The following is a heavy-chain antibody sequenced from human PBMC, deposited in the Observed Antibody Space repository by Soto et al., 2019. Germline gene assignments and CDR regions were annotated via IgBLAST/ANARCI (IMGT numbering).Heavy chain of an antibody. V-gene: IGHV1-2*02. CDR3: ARGGAVADTQFDY. CDR1: GYTFTGYY. J-gene: IGHJ4*02. CDR2: INPNSGGT. D-gene: IGHD6-19*01. Sequence: ASVKVSCKASGYTFTGYYMHWVRQAPGQGLEWMGWINPNSGGTNYAQKFQGRVTMTRDTSISTAYMEPSRLRSDDTAVYYCARGGAVADTQFDYWGQGTLVTVSS.